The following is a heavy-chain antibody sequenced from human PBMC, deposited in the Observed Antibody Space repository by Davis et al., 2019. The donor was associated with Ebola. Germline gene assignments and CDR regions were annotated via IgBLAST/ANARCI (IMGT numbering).Heavy chain of an antibody. Sequence: MPSETLSLTCTVSGGSISSSSYYWSWIRQPPGKGLEWIGYIYYSGSTYYNPSLKSRVTISVDTSKNQFSLKLSSVTAADTAVYYCARSPQVLRFLEWLFDYWGQGTLVTVSS. CDR3: ARSPQVLRFLEWLFDY. J-gene: IGHJ4*02. D-gene: IGHD3-3*01. CDR2: IYYSGST. CDR1: GGSISSSSYY. V-gene: IGHV4-30-4*01.